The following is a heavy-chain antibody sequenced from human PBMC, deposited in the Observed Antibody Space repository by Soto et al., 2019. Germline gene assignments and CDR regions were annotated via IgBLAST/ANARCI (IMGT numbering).Heavy chain of an antibody. CDR2: IIPIFGTA. J-gene: IGHJ6*02. D-gene: IGHD3-10*01. Sequence: SVKVSCKASGVTFSSYAISWVRQAPGQGLEWMGGIIPIFGTANYAQKFQGRVTITADKSTSTAYMELSSLRSEDTAVYYCAREKTMVRGDSAGMDVWGQGTTVTVSS. CDR3: AREKTMVRGDSAGMDV. V-gene: IGHV1-69*06. CDR1: GVTFSSYA.